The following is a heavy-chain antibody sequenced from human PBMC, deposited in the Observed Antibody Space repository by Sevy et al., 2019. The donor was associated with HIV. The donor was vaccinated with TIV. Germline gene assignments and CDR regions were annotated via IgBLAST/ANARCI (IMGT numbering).Heavy chain of an antibody. CDR3: ARVATAMVTFPKYYFDY. J-gene: IGHJ4*02. D-gene: IGHD5-18*01. CDR1: GYTFTGYY. CDR2: INPNSGGT. V-gene: IGHV1-2*02. Sequence: ASVKVSCKASGYTFTGYYMHWVRQAPGQGLEWMGWINPNSGGTNYAQTFQGRVTMTRDTSISTAYMELSRLRSDDTAVYYCARVATAMVTFPKYYFDYWGQGTLVTVSS.